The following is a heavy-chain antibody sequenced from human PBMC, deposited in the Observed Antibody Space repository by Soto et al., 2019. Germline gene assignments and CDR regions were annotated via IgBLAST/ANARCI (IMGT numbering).Heavy chain of an antibody. CDR3: AKESYSWNDKQRQRYYYMDV. CDR1: GFTFSSYA. Sequence: GGSLRLSCAASGFTFSSYAMSWVRQAPGKGLEWVSAISGSGGSTYYADSVKGRFTISRDNSKNTLYLQMNSLRAEDTAVYYCAKESYSWNDKQRQRYYYMDVWGKGTTVTVSS. J-gene: IGHJ6*03. CDR2: ISGSGGST. D-gene: IGHD1-1*01. V-gene: IGHV3-23*01.